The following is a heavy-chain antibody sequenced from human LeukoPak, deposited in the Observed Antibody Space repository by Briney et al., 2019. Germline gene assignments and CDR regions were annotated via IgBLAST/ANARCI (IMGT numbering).Heavy chain of an antibody. CDR2: IHRSGSP. CDR3: AREILGGFNPGAY. CDR1: LDSTTSNF. J-gene: IGHJ4*02. V-gene: IGHV4-4*02. Sequence: SETLSLTCTVSLDSTTSNFWSWVRQPPGKGLEWVGEIHRSGSPNYNPSLQSRVTISIDRSRNQIALELSSVTAADTAVYYCAREILGGFNPGAYWGQGTLVTVSS. D-gene: IGHD1-14*01.